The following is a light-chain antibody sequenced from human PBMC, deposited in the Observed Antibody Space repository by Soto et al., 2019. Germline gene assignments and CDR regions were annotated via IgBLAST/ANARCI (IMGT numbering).Light chain of an antibody. CDR1: TSNIGNNF. Sequence: QSALTQPPSVSAAPGEKVTISCSGRTSNIGNNFVSWYQQLPGTAPQLLIHDNNKRPSGIPDRFSGSKSDSSATLGITGLQTGDEAHYYCGTWDYSLTAFVFGGGTKVTVL. CDR3: GTWDYSLTAFV. J-gene: IGLJ2*01. CDR2: DNN. V-gene: IGLV1-51*01.